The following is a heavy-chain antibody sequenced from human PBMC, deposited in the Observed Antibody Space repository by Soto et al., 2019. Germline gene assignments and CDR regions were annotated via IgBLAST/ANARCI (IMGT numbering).Heavy chain of an antibody. CDR2: INHSGST. J-gene: IGHJ5*02. D-gene: IGHD3-10*01. V-gene: IGHV4-34*01. CDR3: ARVPNRYYGSGRYNWFDP. CDR1: GGSFSGYY. Sequence: SETLSLTCAVYGGSFSGYYWSWIRQPPWKGLEWIGEINHSGSTNYNPSLKSRVTISVDTSKNQFSLKLSSVTAADTAVYYCARVPNRYYGSGRYNWFDPWGQGTLVTVS.